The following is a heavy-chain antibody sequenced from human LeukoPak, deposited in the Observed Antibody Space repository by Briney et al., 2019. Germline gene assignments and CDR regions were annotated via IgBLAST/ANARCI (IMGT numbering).Heavy chain of an antibody. Sequence: GSLRLSCAVSGFIFSSYWMNWVRQPPGKGLEWIGEINHSGSTNYNPSLKSRVTISVDTSKNQFSLKLSSVTAADTAVYYCARSYDSSGYYYVYWGQGTLVTVSS. V-gene: IGHV4-4*02. CDR2: INHSGST. CDR3: ARSYDSSGYYYVY. D-gene: IGHD3-22*01. J-gene: IGHJ4*02. CDR1: GFIFSSYW.